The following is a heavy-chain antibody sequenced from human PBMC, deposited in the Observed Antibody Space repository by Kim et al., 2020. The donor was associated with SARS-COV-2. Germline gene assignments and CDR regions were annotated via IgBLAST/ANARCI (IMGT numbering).Heavy chain of an antibody. J-gene: IGHJ6*02. CDR2: IIPIFGTP. CDR1: GGIFSSYG. D-gene: IGHD4-17*01. CDR3: ATAFGDYDGTNYYGMDV. V-gene: IGHV1-69*13. Sequence: SVKVSCKASGGIFSSYGITWVRQAPGQGLEWMGGIIPIFGTPIYAQQFQGRVTITADESSSPAYMDLSSLRSEDTAVYYCATAFGDYDGTNYYGMDVWGQGTTVTVSS.